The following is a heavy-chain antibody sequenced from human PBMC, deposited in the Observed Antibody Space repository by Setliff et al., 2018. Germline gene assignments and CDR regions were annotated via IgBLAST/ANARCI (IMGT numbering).Heavy chain of an antibody. D-gene: IGHD5-18*01. V-gene: IGHV4-34*01. CDR3: ARVPARYSYGLDY. J-gene: IGHJ4*02. CDR1: GGPFSGYY. CDR2: INHTGST. Sequence: SETLSLTCAVYGGPFSGYYWSWIRQPPGKGLEWVGEINHTGSTNYNPPLKSRVTISIDTSKNQFSLNLTSVTAADTALYYCARVPARYSYGLDYWGQGTLVTVSS.